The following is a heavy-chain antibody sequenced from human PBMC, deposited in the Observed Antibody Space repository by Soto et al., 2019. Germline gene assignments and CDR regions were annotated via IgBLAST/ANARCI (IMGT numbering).Heavy chain of an antibody. CDR1: GFAFTTYG. V-gene: IGHV3-30*03. Sequence: QVQLVESGGGVVQPGRSLRLSCAASGFAFTTYGMHWVREGPGKGLEWVAVISYDGSNKYYADSVKGRFTIARDNSKSTLYLQMNSLRPEETALYYCVGGQYYFDYRGQGTLVTVSS. CDR3: VGGQYYFDY. D-gene: IGHD3-10*01. J-gene: IGHJ4*02. CDR2: ISYDGSNK.